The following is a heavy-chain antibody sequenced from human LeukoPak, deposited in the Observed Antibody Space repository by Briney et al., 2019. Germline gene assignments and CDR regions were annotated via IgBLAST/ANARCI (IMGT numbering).Heavy chain of an antibody. CDR3: AKDLDSSDWRPGRVFDY. Sequence: GASVKVSCKASGGTFSSYAISWVRQAPGQGLEWMGGIIPIFGTANYAQKFQGRVTITADKSTSTAYMELSSLRSEDTAVYYCAKDLDSSDWRPGRVFDYWGQGTLVTVSS. CDR1: GGTFSSYA. D-gene: IGHD6-19*01. V-gene: IGHV1-69*06. CDR2: IIPIFGTA. J-gene: IGHJ4*02.